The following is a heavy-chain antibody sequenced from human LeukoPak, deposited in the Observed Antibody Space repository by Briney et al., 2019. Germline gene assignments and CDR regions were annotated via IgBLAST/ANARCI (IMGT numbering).Heavy chain of an antibody. J-gene: IGHJ4*02. CDR2: ISNRGRT. CDR3: VVHVDIVTKGQNYYFDY. CDR1: GGSISSGDYY. Sequence: PSETLSLTCTVSGGSISSGDYYWSWIRQHPGKGLEWIGYISNRGRTYYNPSLKSRLTISVDTSKNQFSLKLSSVTAADTAVYYCVVHVDIVTKGQNYYFDYWGRGTLVTVSS. D-gene: IGHD5-12*01. V-gene: IGHV4-31*03.